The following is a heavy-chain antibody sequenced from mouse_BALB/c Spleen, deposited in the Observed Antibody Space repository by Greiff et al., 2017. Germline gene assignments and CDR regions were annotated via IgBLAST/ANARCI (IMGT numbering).Heavy chain of an antibody. CDR3: SRDYSYSFAY. CDR2: ISSGGSYT. Sequence: EVKLVESGGGLVKPGGSLKLSCAASGFTFSSYAMSWVRQTPEKRLEWVATISSGGSYTYYPDSVKGRFTISRDNAKNTLYLQMSSLRSEDTAMYYCSRDYSYSFAYWGQGTLVTVSA. CDR1: GFTFSSYA. V-gene: IGHV5-9-3*01. D-gene: IGHD1-2*01. J-gene: IGHJ3*01.